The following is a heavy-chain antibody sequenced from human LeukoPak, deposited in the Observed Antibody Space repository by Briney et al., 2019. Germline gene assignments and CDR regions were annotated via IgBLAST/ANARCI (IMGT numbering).Heavy chain of an antibody. J-gene: IGHJ4*02. CDR1: GFTFTSYS. V-gene: IGHV3-23*01. Sequence: GGSLRLSCAASGFTFTSYSMNWVRQAPGKGLEWVSTISGGGGSTYYADSVKGRFTISRDNSKNTLYLQVNSLRAEDTAVYYCAKGGKWDVTPFDYWGQGTLVTISS. D-gene: IGHD1-26*01. CDR2: ISGGGGST. CDR3: AKGGKWDVTPFDY.